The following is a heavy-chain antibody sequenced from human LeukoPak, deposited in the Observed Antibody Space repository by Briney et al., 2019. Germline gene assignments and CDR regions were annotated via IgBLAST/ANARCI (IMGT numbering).Heavy chain of an antibody. CDR2: ISGSGGST. V-gene: IGHV3-23*01. Sequence: PGGSLRLSCAASGFTFSSYAMSWVRQAPGKGLEWVSAISGSGGSTYYADSMKGRFTISRDNSKNTLYLQMNSPRAEDTAVYYCAKELGAAAGIWYFDLWGRGTLVTVSS. J-gene: IGHJ2*01. CDR1: GFTFSSYA. D-gene: IGHD6-13*01. CDR3: AKELGAAAGIWYFDL.